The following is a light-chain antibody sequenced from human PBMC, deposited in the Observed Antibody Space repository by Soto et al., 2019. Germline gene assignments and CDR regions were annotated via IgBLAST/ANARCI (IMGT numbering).Light chain of an antibody. CDR3: QQYNRYSYT. Sequence: DIPMTQSPSTLSASVGARVTITCRASQSASTWLAWYQQKAGKAPKLLIYDASILQSGVPSRFSGSGSGTEFTLTICNLQSEDFATYYCQQYNRYSYTFGQGTKLEI. CDR1: QSASTW. CDR2: DAS. J-gene: IGKJ2*01. V-gene: IGKV1-5*01.